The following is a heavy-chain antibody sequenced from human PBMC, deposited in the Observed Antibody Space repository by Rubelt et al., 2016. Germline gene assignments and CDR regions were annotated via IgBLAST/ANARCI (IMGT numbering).Heavy chain of an antibody. D-gene: IGHD2-15*01. V-gene: IGHV4-59*12. CDR3: ARDRDLGYCSGGSCYTDY. Sequence: QVQLQESGPGLVKASETLSLTCTISAGSISTFYWSWIRQPPGKGLEWIGNIYYTGSAYYNTSLKSRVTISVDTPENQFTLKLSSVTAADTAVYFCARDRDLGYCSGGSCYTDYWGQGTLVTVSS. CDR1: AGSISTFY. J-gene: IGHJ4*02. CDR2: IYYTGSA.